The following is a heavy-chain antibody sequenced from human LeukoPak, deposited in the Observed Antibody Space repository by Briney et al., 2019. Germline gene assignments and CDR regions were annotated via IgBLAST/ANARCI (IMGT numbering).Heavy chain of an antibody. CDR2: MNPNSGNT. D-gene: IGHD6-13*01. J-gene: IGHJ5*02. Sequence: GASVKVSCKASGYTFTSYDINWVRQATGQGLEWMGWMNPNSGNTGYAQKFQGRVTMTRNTSISTAYMELSSLRSEDTAVYYCARGGSSSWRAHPMVWFDPWGQGTLVTVSS. V-gene: IGHV1-8*01. CDR3: ARGGSSSWRAHPMVWFDP. CDR1: GYTFTSYD.